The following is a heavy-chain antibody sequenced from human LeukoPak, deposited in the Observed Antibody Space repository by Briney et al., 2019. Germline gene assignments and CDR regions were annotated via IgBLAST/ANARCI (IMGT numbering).Heavy chain of an antibody. D-gene: IGHD2-2*01. CDR3: ARDLEDSSTTAHAFDI. Sequence: PSETLSLTCTVSGGSISSGGYYWSWIRQHPGKGLEWVGYIYYSGSTYYNPSLKSRVTISVDTSKNQFSLKLSSVTAADTAVHYCARDLEDSSTTAHAFDIWGQGTMVTVSS. V-gene: IGHV4-31*03. CDR2: IYYSGST. CDR1: GGSISSGGYY. J-gene: IGHJ3*02.